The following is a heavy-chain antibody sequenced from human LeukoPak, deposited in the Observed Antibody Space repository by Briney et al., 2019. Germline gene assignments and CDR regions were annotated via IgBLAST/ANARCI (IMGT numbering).Heavy chain of an antibody. CDR2: ISAYNGNT. CDR3: ASSPSGRYSSGWFDY. J-gene: IGHJ4*02. CDR1: GYTFTSYG. Sequence: ASVKVSYKASGYTFTSYGISWVRQAPGQGLEWMGWISAYNGNTNYAQKLQGRVTMTTDTSTSTAYMELRSLRSDDTAVYYCASSPSGRYSSGWFDYWGQGTLVTVSS. V-gene: IGHV1-18*01. D-gene: IGHD6-19*01.